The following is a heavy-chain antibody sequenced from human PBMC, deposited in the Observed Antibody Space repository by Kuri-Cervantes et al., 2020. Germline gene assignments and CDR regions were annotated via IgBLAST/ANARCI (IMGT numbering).Heavy chain of an antibody. Sequence: LSLTCAASGFTFSSYAMHWVRQAPGKGLEWVVVISYDGSNKHYADSVKGRFTISRDNAKNSLYLQMNSLIAEDTVLYFCAKEAVAGTSYYYGMDVWGQGTTVTVSS. J-gene: IGHJ6*02. CDR2: ISYDGSNK. CDR1: GFTFSSYA. V-gene: IGHV3-30-3*01. CDR3: AKEAVAGTSYYYGMDV. D-gene: IGHD6-19*01.